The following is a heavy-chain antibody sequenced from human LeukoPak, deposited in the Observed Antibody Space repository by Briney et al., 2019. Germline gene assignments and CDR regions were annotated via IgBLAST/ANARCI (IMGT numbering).Heavy chain of an antibody. J-gene: IGHJ6*02. Sequence: ASVKVSCKASGYTFTSCGISWVRQAPGQGLEWMGWISGYNGDTNYAQKFQGRVTMTTDTSTSTAYMELRSLRSDDTAVYYCARAHHDYYHYGMDVRGQGTTVTVSS. CDR1: GYTFTSCG. CDR2: ISGYNGDT. V-gene: IGHV1-18*01. CDR3: ARAHHDYYHYGMDV.